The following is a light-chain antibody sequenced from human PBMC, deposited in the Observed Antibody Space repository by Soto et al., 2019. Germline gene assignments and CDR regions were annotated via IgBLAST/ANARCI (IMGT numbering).Light chain of an antibody. CDR1: SSDVGSYNL. CDR2: EVS. CDR3: CSYAGSSVVV. V-gene: IGLV2-23*02. Sequence: QSALTQPTSVSGSPGQSITISCTGTSSDVGSYNLVSWYQQHPGKAPKLMIYEVSKRPSGVSNRFSGSKSGNTASLTISGLQAEDEADYYCCSYAGSSVVVFGGGTTLTVL. J-gene: IGLJ2*01.